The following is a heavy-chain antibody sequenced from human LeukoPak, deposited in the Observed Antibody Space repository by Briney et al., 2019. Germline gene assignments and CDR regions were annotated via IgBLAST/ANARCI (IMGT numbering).Heavy chain of an antibody. CDR1: GCTFTSYG. Sequence: ASVKVSCKASGCTFTSYGISWVRQAPGQGLEWMGWISAYNGNTNYAQKLQGRVTMTTDTSTSTAYMELRSLRSDDTAVYYCARDYDFWSGYSYYYYYYMDVWGKGTTVTVSS. V-gene: IGHV1-18*01. CDR3: ARDYDFWSGYSYYYYYYMDV. D-gene: IGHD3-3*01. J-gene: IGHJ6*03. CDR2: ISAYNGNT.